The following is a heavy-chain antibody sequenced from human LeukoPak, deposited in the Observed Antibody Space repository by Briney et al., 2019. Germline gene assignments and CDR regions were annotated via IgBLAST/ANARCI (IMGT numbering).Heavy chain of an antibody. J-gene: IGHJ4*02. V-gene: IGHV3-48*03. Sequence: PGGPLRLSCAASGFTFSSYEMNWVRQAPGKGLEWVSYISSSGSTIYYADSVKGRFTISRDNAKNSLYPQMNSLRAEDTAVYYCAREDCSSTSCYPFDYWGQGTLVTVSS. CDR2: ISSSGSTI. CDR1: GFTFSSYE. D-gene: IGHD2-2*01. CDR3: AREDCSSTSCYPFDY.